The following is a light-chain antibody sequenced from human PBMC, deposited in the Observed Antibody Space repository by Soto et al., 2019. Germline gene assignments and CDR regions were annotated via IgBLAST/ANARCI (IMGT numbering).Light chain of an antibody. J-gene: IGKJ1*01. Sequence: DIQMTQSPSTLSASVGDRVTITCRASQSISSWLAWYQQRPGKAPKLLIYKASNLESGVPSRFSGSGSGTDPTLTISSLHPDDFATYYCQQYYTYPWTFGPGTKVEIK. CDR3: QQYYTYPWT. CDR1: QSISSW. CDR2: KAS. V-gene: IGKV1-5*03.